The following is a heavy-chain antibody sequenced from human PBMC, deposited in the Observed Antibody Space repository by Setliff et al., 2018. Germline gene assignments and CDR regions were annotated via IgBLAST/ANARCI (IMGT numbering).Heavy chain of an antibody. V-gene: IGHV4-34*01. CDR1: GASFSNYY. J-gene: IGHJ5*02. CDR2: FDHSGTT. CDR3: VRWVYDSSGSRFDP. D-gene: IGHD3-22*01. Sequence: SETLSLTCTVYGASFSNYYWGWVRQPPEERLEWIAEFDHSGTTNYNPSLKSRVTISLDTSRNQSSLKLKSVTAADTALYYCVRWVYDSSGSRFDPWGQGTLVTVSS.